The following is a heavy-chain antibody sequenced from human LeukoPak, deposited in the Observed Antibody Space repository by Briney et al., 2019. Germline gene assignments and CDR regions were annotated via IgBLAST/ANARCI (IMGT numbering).Heavy chain of an antibody. D-gene: IGHD4-17*01. V-gene: IGHV1-8*01. CDR3: ARAGLRPASQYFQH. Sequence: ASVKVSCKASRYTFTSYDINWVRQATGQGLEWMGWMNPNSGNTGYAQKFQGRVTMTRNTSISTAYMELSSLRSEDTAVYYCARAGLRPASQYFQHWGQGTLVTVSS. CDR2: MNPNSGNT. J-gene: IGHJ1*01. CDR1: RYTFTSYD.